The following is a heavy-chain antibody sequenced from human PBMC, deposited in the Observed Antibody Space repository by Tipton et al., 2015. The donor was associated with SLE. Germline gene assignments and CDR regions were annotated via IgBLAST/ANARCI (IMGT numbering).Heavy chain of an antibody. V-gene: IGHV4-34*01. CDR2: INHSGGT. CDR3: ARRDSSGYSD. CDR1: GGSFSGYY. Sequence: TLSLTCAVYGGSFSGYYWSWIRQPPGKGLEWIGEINHSGGTNYNPSLKSRVTISVDTSKNQFSLKLSSVTAADTAVYYCARRDSSGYSDWGQGTLVTVSS. J-gene: IGHJ4*02. D-gene: IGHD3-22*01.